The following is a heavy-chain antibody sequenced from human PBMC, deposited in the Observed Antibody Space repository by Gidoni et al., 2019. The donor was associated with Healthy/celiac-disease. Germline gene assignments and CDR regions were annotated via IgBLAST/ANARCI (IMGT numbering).Heavy chain of an antibody. D-gene: IGHD2-8*01. V-gene: IGHV3-49*04. CDR1: GFPFGACA. Sequence: EVQLVESGGGLVQPGRSVRLSCPPSGFPFGACALSWVRQAPGKGQEWVGFIRSKAYGGTTEYAASVKGRFTISRDDSKSIAYLQMNSLKTEDTAVYYCTRRDIVLPSPYYYYMDVWGKGTTVTVSS. CDR3: TRRDIVLPSPYYYYMDV. CDR2: IRSKAYGGTT. J-gene: IGHJ6*03.